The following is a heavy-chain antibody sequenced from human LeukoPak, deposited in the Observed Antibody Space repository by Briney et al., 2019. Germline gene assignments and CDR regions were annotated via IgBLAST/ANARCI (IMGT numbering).Heavy chain of an antibody. CDR1: GFTFNNQW. J-gene: IGHJ6*01. CDR2: ISSDGSTT. CDR3: ARCKGSSGLDYYHYYGMDV. Sequence: GGSLRLSCAASGFTFNNQWMHWVRQTPEKGLVWVSRISSDGSTTNYADSVKGRFTISRDNAKNSLYLQMNSLRAEDTAVYYCARCKGSSGLDYYHYYGMDVWGQGTTVTVSS. V-gene: IGHV3-74*01. D-gene: IGHD6-19*01.